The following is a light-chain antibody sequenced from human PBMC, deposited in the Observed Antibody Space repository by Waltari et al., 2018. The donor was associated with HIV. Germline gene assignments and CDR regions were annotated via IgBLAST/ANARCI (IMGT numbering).Light chain of an antibody. V-gene: IGKV1-33*01. CDR2: DAS. J-gene: IGKJ4*01. Sequence: DIQMTLSPSSLSASLGDRVTITCQARHDTSLSLNWYQPQPGKAPKLLIYDASKLERGVPSRFTGSGSGTHFTFTITSLQAEDIATYYCQQYRSLPITFGGGTKVEI. CDR1: HDTSLS. CDR3: QQYRSLPIT.